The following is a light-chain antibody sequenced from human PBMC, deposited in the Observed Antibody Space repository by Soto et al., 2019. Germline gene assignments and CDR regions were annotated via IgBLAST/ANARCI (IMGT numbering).Light chain of an antibody. CDR1: QSLLHSNGYNY. CDR2: LGS. CDR3: MQALQTRT. Sequence: DILITQSPLSLAVTPVEPASISCRSSQSLLHSNGYNYLDWYLQKPGQSPQLLIYLGSYRASGVPDRFSGSGSGTDFTLKISRVEAEDVGVYYCMQALQTRTFGQGTKVDIK. J-gene: IGKJ1*01. V-gene: IGKV2-28*01.